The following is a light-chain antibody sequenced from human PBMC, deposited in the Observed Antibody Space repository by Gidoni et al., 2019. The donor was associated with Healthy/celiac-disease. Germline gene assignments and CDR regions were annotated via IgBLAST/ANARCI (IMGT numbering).Light chain of an antibody. V-gene: IGKV3-11*01. CDR1: QSVSSY. Sequence: EIVLTQSPATLSLSPGERATLSCRASQSVSSYLAWYQQKPGQAPRLLIYDASNRATGIPARFSGSGSGTDFTLTISSLEPEDFAVYYCQQRSNXPFTFGPXTKVDXK. J-gene: IGKJ3*01. CDR2: DAS. CDR3: QQRSNXPFT.